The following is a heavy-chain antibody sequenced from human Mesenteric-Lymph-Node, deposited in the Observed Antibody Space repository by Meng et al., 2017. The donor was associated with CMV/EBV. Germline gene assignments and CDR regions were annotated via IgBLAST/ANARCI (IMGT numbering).Heavy chain of an antibody. V-gene: IGHV3-74*01. CDR2: INSDGSST. D-gene: IGHD6-13*01. Sequence: GESLKISCAASGFTFSSYSMNWVRQAPGKGLVWVSRINSDGSSTSYADSVKGRFTISRDNAKNTLYLQMNSLRAEDTAVYYCARDLAAGTFDPWGQGTLVTVSS. J-gene: IGHJ5*02. CDR1: GFTFSSYS. CDR3: ARDLAAGTFDP.